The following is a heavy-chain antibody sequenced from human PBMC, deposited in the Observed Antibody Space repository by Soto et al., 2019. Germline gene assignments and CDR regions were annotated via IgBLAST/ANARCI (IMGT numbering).Heavy chain of an antibody. Sequence: QVQLVQSGAEVKKPGASVKVSCKASGYTFTSYGISWVRQAPGQGLEWMGWISAYNGNTNYAQKLQGRVTMTTDTSKSTSFMKLRSLSTDDMAVYYCARNDYRTNAASCGQGTLVNVSS. D-gene: IGHD2-8*01. CDR2: ISAYNGNT. J-gene: IGHJ5*02. CDR1: GYTFTSYG. CDR3: ARNDYRTNAAS. V-gene: IGHV1-18*03.